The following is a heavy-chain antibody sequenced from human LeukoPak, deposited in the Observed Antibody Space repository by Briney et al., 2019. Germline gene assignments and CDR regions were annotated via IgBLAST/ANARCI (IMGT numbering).Heavy chain of an antibody. V-gene: IGHV3-23*01. CDR2: ISGSGGST. CDR3: EGDFWSGYQFDY. Sequence: PGGSLRLSSAASGFTFSSYAMSWVRQAPGKGLEWVSAISGSGGSTYYADSVKGRFTISRDNSKNTLYLQMNSLRAEDTAVYYCEGDFWSGYQFDYWGQGTLVTVSS. J-gene: IGHJ4*02. CDR1: GFTFSSYA. D-gene: IGHD3-3*01.